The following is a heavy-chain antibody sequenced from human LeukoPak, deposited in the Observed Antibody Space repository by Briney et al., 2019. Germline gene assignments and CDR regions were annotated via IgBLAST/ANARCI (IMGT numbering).Heavy chain of an antibody. J-gene: IGHJ3*02. Sequence: SETLSLTCAVYGGSFSGYYWSWIRQPPGKGLEWIGEINHSGSTNYNPSLKSRVTISVDTSKNHFSLKLSSVTAADTAVYYCARRGMDYYDGSGYYRDAFDIWGQGTMVTVSP. D-gene: IGHD3-22*01. V-gene: IGHV4-34*01. CDR3: ARRGMDYYDGSGYYRDAFDI. CDR1: GGSFSGYY. CDR2: INHSGST.